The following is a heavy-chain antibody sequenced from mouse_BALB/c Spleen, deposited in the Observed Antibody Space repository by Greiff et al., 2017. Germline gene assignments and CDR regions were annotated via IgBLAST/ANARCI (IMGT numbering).Heavy chain of an antibody. CDR1: GFNIKDTY. J-gene: IGHJ4*01. CDR3: ARSPSYDGQFYAMDY. V-gene: IGHV14-3*02. CDR2: IDPANGNT. Sequence: VQLQQSGAELVKPGASVKLSCTASGFNIKDTYMPWVQQRPEQGLEWIGRIDPANGNTNYDPKFQGRATITADTSTNTAYLQLSSLTSEDTAVYYCARSPSYDGQFYAMDYWGQGTTVTVSS. D-gene: IGHD2-3*01.